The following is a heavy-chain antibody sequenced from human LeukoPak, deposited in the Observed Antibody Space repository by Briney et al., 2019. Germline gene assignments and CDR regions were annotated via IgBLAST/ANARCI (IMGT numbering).Heavy chain of an antibody. V-gene: IGHV3-11*04. D-gene: IGHD4-23*01. CDR3: ARPLGGKDYFDS. Sequence: GGSLRLSCVGSGFTFSDYYMTWIRQAPGKGLERVSYMSSSGSAIYYADSVKGRFTISRDNAKNSLYLQMNSLRAEDSAVYYCARPLGGKDYFDSWGQGTLVTVSS. CDR1: GFTFSDYY. CDR2: MSSSGSAI. J-gene: IGHJ4*02.